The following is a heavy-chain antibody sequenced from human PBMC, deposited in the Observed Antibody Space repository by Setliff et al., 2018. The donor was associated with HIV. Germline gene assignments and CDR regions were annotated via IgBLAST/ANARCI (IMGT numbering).Heavy chain of an antibody. CDR2: IKQDGSEK. Sequence: GSLRLSCEASGFIFSSYWMSWVRQAPGKGLEWVANIKQDGSEKYYVDSVKGRFTISRDNAKKSLYLQMNSLRAEDTAVYYCAREPVTFGGYFDYWGQGTLVTVSS. CDR3: AREPVTFGGYFDY. V-gene: IGHV3-7*03. CDR1: GFIFSSYW. D-gene: IGHD3-16*01. J-gene: IGHJ4*02.